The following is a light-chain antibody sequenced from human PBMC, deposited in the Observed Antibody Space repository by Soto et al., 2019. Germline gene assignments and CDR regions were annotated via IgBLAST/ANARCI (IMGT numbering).Light chain of an antibody. V-gene: IGKV1-5*01. J-gene: IGKJ1*01. CDR1: QSISSW. CDR2: DAS. CDR3: QQYNTHWT. Sequence: QMTQSHSTLSAYVCDCLSTTFRASQSISSWLAWYQQKPGKAPKLLIYDASSLESGVPSRFSGSGSGTEFTLSISSLQPGDFATYYCQQYNTHWTFAQGTKVDIK.